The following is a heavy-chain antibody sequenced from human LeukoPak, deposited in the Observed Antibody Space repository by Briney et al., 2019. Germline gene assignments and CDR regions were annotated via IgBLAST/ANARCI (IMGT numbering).Heavy chain of an antibody. CDR3: ARDRRYFDTGGLGGPDY. Sequence: GGSLRLSCEASGFTFSDYGVHWVRLAPGRGLEWLAVIYYDGSKEYYADSVKGRFTISRDNSKKTLYLQMSSLRAEDTAVYYCARDRRYFDTGGLGGPDYWGQGTLITVSS. J-gene: IGHJ4*02. CDR2: IYYDGSKE. D-gene: IGHD2-8*02. CDR1: GFTFSDYG. V-gene: IGHV3-30*03.